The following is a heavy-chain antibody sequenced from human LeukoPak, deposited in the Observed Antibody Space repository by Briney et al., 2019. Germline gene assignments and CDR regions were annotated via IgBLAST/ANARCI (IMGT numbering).Heavy chain of an antibody. CDR2: MNPNSGNT. CDR1: GYTFTIYD. CDR3: ASREEDGVGATTMDY. J-gene: IGHJ4*02. Sequence: GASVTVSFKASGYTFTIYDIHWVGQAPGQGLGRLGWMNPNSGNTGYAQKLQGRVTMTRNTSISTAYRELSSLRSEDTAVDYCASREEDGVGATTMDYWGQGTLVTVSS. D-gene: IGHD1-26*01. V-gene: IGHV1-8*02.